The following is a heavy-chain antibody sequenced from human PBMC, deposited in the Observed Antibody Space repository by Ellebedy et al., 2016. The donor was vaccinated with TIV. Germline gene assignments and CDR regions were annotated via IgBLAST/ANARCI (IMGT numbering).Heavy chain of an antibody. V-gene: IGHV4-59*01. J-gene: IGHJ3*02. Sequence: SETLSLTCTVSGGSMSSYFWSWIRQPPGKGLEWIGYIHYSGTTDYNPSLMSRVTISIDTSKNQFSLKVNSVTAADTAVYYCARTHFYDSSGFYVDAFDIWGQGTLVTVSS. CDR3: ARTHFYDSSGFYVDAFDI. CDR1: GGSMSSYF. CDR2: IHYSGTT. D-gene: IGHD3-22*01.